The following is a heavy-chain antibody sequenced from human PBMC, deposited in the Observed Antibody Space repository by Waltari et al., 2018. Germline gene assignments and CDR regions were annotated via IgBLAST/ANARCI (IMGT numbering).Heavy chain of an antibody. J-gene: IGHJ4*02. D-gene: IGHD3-10*01. CDR3: ARGLRLTHPDY. CDR1: GWFFSGYY. Sequence: VQPQQWGAGLLKPSETLSLTCAVYGWFFSGYYWSWIGQPRGKGLEWIGEINHSGSTNYNPSLKGRVTISVDTSKNQFSLNLSSVTAADTAVYYCARGLRLTHPDYWGQGTLVTVSS. V-gene: IGHV4-34*01. CDR2: INHSGST.